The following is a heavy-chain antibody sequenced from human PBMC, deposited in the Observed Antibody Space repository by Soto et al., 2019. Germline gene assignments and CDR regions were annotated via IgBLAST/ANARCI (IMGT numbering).Heavy chain of an antibody. J-gene: IGHJ4*02. V-gene: IGHV1-18*01. CDR2: ISPYNGDT. CDR1: GYTFPLFG. CDR3: ARGGQYRYFDY. D-gene: IGHD2-2*02. Sequence: QVQLVPAGAAVKKPGASVKVSCTTSGYTFPLFGITWVRQAPGQGLEWMGWISPYNGDTKYAEKLECRVTLTTDTSTDTAYMELTSLTSDDTAEYYCARGGQYRYFDYWGQGTLVTVSS.